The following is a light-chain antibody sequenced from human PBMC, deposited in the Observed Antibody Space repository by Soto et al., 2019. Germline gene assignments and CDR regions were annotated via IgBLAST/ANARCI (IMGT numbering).Light chain of an antibody. CDR3: QQYGSSGT. CDR1: QSVRNNY. V-gene: IGKV3-20*01. J-gene: IGKJ1*01. CDR2: GAS. Sequence: DILLTQSPGTLSLSPGERATLSCRASQSVRNNYLAWYQQKPGQAPRLLIYGASNRATGIPDRFSGSGSGTDFTLTISRLEPEDFAVYYCQQYGSSGTFGQGTKV.